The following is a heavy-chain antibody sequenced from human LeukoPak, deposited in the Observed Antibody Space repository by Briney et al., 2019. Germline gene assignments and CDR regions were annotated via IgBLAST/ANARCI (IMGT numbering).Heavy chain of an antibody. CDR1: GGSISSHY. CDR2: IYTSGST. D-gene: IGHD2-15*01. J-gene: IGHJ4*02. Sequence: SETLSLTCTVSGGSISSHYWSWIRQAAGKGLEWIGRIYTSGSTNYNPSLKSRVTISVDTSKNKFSLKLSSVTAADTAVYYCARGRSSATVSLDYWGQGTLVTVSS. CDR3: ARGRSSATVSLDY. V-gene: IGHV4-4*07.